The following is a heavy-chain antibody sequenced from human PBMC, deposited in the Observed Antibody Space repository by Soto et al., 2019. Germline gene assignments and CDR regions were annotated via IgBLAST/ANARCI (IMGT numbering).Heavy chain of an antibody. Sequence: SETLCRTCTFGGGATSSYYWSWIRHPPGKGVDLIGYIYYSGSTNYNPSLKSRFTISVDTSKNQFSLKLSSVTAADTAVYYCARDRRVYYDFWSGYYTGARYNWFDPWGQGTLVTVSS. CDR2: IYYSGST. J-gene: IGHJ5*02. D-gene: IGHD3-3*01. CDR3: ARDRRVYYDFWSGYYTGARYNWFDP. V-gene: IGHV4-59*01. CDR1: GGATSSYY.